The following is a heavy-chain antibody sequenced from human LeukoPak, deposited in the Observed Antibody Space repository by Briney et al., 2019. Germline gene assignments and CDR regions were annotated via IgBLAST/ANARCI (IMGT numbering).Heavy chain of an antibody. Sequence: SETLSLTCTVSGGSISSSSYYWGWLRQPPGKGLEWIGSIYYSGSTYYNPSLKSRVTISVDTSKNQFSLKLSSVTAADTAVYYCARHVRGRGIFGVVLDYWGQGTLVTVSS. D-gene: IGHD3-3*01. CDR1: GGSISSSSYY. CDR3: ARHVRGRGIFGVVLDY. V-gene: IGHV4-39*01. J-gene: IGHJ4*02. CDR2: IYYSGST.